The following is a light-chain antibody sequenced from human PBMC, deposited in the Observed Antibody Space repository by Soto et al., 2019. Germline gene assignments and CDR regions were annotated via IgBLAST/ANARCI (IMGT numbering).Light chain of an antibody. CDR1: SSNIGSKY. CDR2: RNN. V-gene: IGLV1-47*01. J-gene: IGLJ2*01. CDR3: AAWDAGVSGPA. Sequence: QSVLTQPPSASGTRGQRVTISCSGSSSNIGSKYVYWYQQLPGTAPKLLMYRNNQRPSGVPDRFSGSKSGTSASLAISGLRSEDEADYYCAAWDAGVSGPAFGGGTQLTVL.